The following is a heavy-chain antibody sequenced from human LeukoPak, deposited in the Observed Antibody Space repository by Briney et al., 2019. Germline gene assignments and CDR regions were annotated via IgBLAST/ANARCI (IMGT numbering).Heavy chain of an antibody. J-gene: IGHJ4*02. CDR1: GGSFSGYY. CDR2: INHSGST. Sequence: PSETLSLTCAVYGGSFSGYYWSWIRQPPGKGLEWIGEINHSGSTNYNPSLKSRVTISVDTSKNQFSLKLSSVTAADTAVYYCARNYYDSSGYYFRGDYYFDYWGQGTLVTVSS. V-gene: IGHV4-34*01. D-gene: IGHD3-22*01. CDR3: ARNYYDSSGYYFRGDYYFDY.